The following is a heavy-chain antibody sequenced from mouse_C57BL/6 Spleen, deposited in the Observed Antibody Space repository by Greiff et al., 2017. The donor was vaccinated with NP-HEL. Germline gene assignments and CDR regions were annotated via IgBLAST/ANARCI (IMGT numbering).Heavy chain of an antibody. CDR3: ARRGRDSSGYVEAMDY. D-gene: IGHD3-2*02. J-gene: IGHJ4*01. CDR2: IYPGSGST. Sequence: QVQLQQSGAELVKPGASVKMSCKASGYTFTSYWITWVKQRPGQGLEWIGDIYPGSGSTNYNEKFKSKATLTVDTSSSTAYMQLSSLTSEDSAVYYCARRGRDSSGYVEAMDYWGQGTSVTVSS. CDR1: GYTFTSYW. V-gene: IGHV1-55*01.